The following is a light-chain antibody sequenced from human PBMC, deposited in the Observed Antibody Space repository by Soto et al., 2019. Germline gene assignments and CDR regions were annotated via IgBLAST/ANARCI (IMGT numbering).Light chain of an antibody. J-gene: IGLJ1*01. CDR2: YDS. CDR3: QVWDIMTDNYV. V-gene: IGLV3-21*04. Sequence: LTQPPSVSVAPEKTTTITCGGNNIGDKRVHWYRQKSGQAPVLLISYDSDRPSGIPERFSGSNSGNTATLTISRVEAGDEADYYCQVWDIMTDNYVFGGGTKLTVL. CDR1: NIGDKR.